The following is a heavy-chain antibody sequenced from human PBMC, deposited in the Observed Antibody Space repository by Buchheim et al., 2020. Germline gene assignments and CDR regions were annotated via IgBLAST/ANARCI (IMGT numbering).Heavy chain of an antibody. CDR1: GFTFKSYA. Sequence: QVRLVESGGGVVQPGGSLRLSCVASGFTFKSYAMYWVRQVPGLGLQWVAAIAQTGDSKYFADSVRGRFTISRDNSKNTVYLEMSSLKVEDTALYYCARDMYSSDYYIKTFDSGGQGT. V-gene: IGHV3-30-3*01. J-gene: IGHJ4*02. CDR2: IAQTGDSK. D-gene: IGHD6-19*01. CDR3: ARDMYSSDYYIKTFDS.